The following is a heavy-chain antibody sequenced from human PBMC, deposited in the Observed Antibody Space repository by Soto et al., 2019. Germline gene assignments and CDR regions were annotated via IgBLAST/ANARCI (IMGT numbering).Heavy chain of an antibody. CDR2: INPSGGST. Sequence: GASVKVSCKASGYTFTSYYMHWVRQAPGQGLEWMGIINPSGGSTSYAQKFQGRVTMTRDTSTSTVYMELSSLRSEDTAVYYCARDPIMTTVTTPIYYYYGMDGWGQGTTVTVSS. V-gene: IGHV1-46*01. D-gene: IGHD4-17*01. CDR1: GYTFTSYY. CDR3: ARDPIMTTVTTPIYYYYGMDG. J-gene: IGHJ6*02.